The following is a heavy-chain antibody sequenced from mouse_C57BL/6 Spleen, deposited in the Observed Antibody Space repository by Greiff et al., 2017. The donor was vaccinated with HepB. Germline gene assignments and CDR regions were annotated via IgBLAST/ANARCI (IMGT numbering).Heavy chain of an antibody. D-gene: IGHD1-1*01. J-gene: IGHJ2*01. CDR1: GFSLTSYA. V-gene: IGHV2-9-1*01. CDR2: IWTGGGT. Sequence: VQGVESGPGLVAPSQSLSITCTVSGFSLTSYAISWVRQPPGKGLEWLGVIWTGGGTNYNSALKSRLSISKDNTKSQVFLKMTSLQTDDTASYYCARSYYYGSSRYYFDYWGQGTTLTVSS. CDR3: ARSYYYGSSRYYFDY.